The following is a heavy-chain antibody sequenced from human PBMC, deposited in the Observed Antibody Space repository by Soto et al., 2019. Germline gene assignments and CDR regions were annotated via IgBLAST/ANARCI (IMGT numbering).Heavy chain of an antibody. CDR2: ISAYSGST. J-gene: IGHJ4*02. V-gene: IGHV1-18*01. Sequence: QVQLVQSGAEVKKPGASVKVSCKASGYTFTSYGISWVRQAPGQGLEWMGWISAYSGSTKYAQKLQDRVTMTTDTSTNIAYMELRSLRSDDTAIYYCARGPPTSCSGGNCYLHYFDYWGQGTLVTVSS. CDR3: ARGPPTSCSGGNCYLHYFDY. D-gene: IGHD2-15*01. CDR1: GYTFTSYG.